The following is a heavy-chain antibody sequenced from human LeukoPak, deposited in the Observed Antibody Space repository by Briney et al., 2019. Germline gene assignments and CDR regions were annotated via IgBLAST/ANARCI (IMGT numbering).Heavy chain of an antibody. V-gene: IGHV4-34*01. Sequence: SETLSLTCAVYGGSFSGYYWSWIRQPPAKGLELIGEINHSGSTNYNPSLKSRVTISVDTSKNQFSLKLSSVTAADTAVHYCARGRLRLGELSMYNWFDPWGQGTLVTVSS. CDR3: ARGRLRLGELSMYNWFDP. CDR1: GGSFSGYY. D-gene: IGHD3-16*02. J-gene: IGHJ5*02. CDR2: INHSGST.